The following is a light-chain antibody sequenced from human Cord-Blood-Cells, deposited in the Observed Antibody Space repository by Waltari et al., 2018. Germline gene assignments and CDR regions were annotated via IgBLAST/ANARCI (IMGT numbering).Light chain of an antibody. J-gene: IGLJ3*02. CDR1: SSDVGGYNY. V-gene: IGLV2-14*01. CDR2: DVS. Sequence: QSALTQPASVSGSPGQSITISCTGTSSDVGGYNYVSWYQQHPGKAPKLMIYDVSKRPSGVSNRFSGYKSGNTASLTISGLQGEDEADYYCSSYTSSSTWVFGGGTKLTVL. CDR3: SSYTSSSTWV.